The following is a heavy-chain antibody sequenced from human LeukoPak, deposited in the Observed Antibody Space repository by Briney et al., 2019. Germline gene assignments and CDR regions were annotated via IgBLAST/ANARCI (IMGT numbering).Heavy chain of an antibody. D-gene: IGHD2/OR15-2a*01. CDR2: ISAYNGNT. V-gene: IGHV1-18*01. Sequence: GASVKVSCKASGYTFTSYGISWVRQAPGQGLEWMGWISAYNGNTNYAQKLQGRVTMTTDTSTSTAYMELRSLRSDDTAVYYCARDHTFGSLYYYYYYMDVWGKGTTVTISS. CDR3: ARDHTFGSLYYYYYYMDV. CDR1: GYTFTSYG. J-gene: IGHJ6*03.